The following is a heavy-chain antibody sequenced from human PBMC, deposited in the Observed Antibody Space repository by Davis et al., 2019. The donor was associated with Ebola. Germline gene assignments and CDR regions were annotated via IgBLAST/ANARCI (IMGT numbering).Heavy chain of an antibody. J-gene: IGHJ6*04. D-gene: IGHD6-13*01. Sequence: HTGGSLRLSCAASGFTFSSHWMHWVRQVPGKGPVWVSRISGDGIRTTYADSVKGRFTISRDNTKNTLNLQMNSLRVEDTAVYYCAKGGHSSSPLLLYYYYGMDVWGKGTTVTVSS. CDR2: ISGDGIRT. V-gene: IGHV3-74*01. CDR1: GFTFSSHW. CDR3: AKGGHSSSPLLLYYYYGMDV.